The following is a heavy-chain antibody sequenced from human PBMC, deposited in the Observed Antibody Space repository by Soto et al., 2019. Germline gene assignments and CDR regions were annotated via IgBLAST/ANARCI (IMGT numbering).Heavy chain of an antibody. Sequence: GGSLRLSCAASGFTFSSYAMSWVRQAPGKGLEWVSAISGSGGSTYYADSVKGRFTISRDNSKNTLYLQMNSLRAEDTAVYFCANLAFSISRVRGYGDLVGFWGQGSLVIGSS. CDR1: GFTFSSYA. D-gene: IGHD3-10*01. J-gene: IGHJ4*02. CDR3: ANLAFSISRVRGYGDLVGF. CDR2: ISGSGGST. V-gene: IGHV3-23*01.